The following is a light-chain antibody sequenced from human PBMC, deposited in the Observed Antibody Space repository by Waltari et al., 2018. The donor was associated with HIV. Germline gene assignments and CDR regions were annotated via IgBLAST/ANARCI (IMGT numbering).Light chain of an antibody. CDR3: AAWADSLGMA. V-gene: IGLV1-51*02. Sequence: QSVLTQPPSVSAAPGPKVTISCSGSNGSFPRYQQFPGTAPKLLIYENNKRPSGIPDRFSGSKSGTSATLGITGLQTGDEADYYCAAWADSLGMAFGGGTKLTVL. CDR2: ENN. CDR1: NGS. J-gene: IGLJ2*01.